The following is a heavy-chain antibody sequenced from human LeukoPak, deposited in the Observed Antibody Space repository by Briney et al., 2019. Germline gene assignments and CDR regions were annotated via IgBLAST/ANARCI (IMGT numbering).Heavy chain of an antibody. CDR3: AISQGSYYDTSGYLGGDY. CDR1: GYTFTNYG. Sequence: ASVKVSCKASGYTFTNYGISWVRQAPGQGLEWMGWISAYSGNTNYAQKLRGRVTMTTETSTSTAYMELESLRSDDTAVYYCAISQGSYYDTSGYLGGDYWGQGTLVTVSS. D-gene: IGHD3-22*01. V-gene: IGHV1-18*01. CDR2: ISAYSGNT. J-gene: IGHJ4*02.